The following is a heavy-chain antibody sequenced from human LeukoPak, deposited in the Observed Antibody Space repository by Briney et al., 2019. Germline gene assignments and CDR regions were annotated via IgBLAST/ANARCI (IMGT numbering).Heavy chain of an antibody. Sequence: GGSLRLSCGASGFTFSNYALSWVRQAPGKGLEWVSAIGGSGGSTYYAGCVRGRFTISRDNSKKMLFLQMNSLRAEDTAIYYCAKSVPGGSYFPFDYWGQGTLVTVSS. J-gene: IGHJ4*02. D-gene: IGHD1-26*01. CDR2: IGGSGGST. CDR1: GFTFSNYA. CDR3: AKSVPGGSYFPFDY. V-gene: IGHV3-23*01.